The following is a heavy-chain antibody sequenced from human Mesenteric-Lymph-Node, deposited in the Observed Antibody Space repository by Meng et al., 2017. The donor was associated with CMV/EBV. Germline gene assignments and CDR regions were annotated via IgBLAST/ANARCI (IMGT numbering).Heavy chain of an antibody. CDR1: GGSISSYY. CDR2: IYYSGST. Sequence: SETLSLTCTVSGGSISSYYWSWIRQPPGKGLEGIGYIYYSGSTNYNPSLKSRVTISVDTSKNQFSLKLSSVTAADTAVYYCARGIKVGAGLNWYFDLWGRGTLVTVSS. CDR3: ARGIKVGAGLNWYFDL. J-gene: IGHJ2*01. D-gene: IGHD1-26*01. V-gene: IGHV4-59*01.